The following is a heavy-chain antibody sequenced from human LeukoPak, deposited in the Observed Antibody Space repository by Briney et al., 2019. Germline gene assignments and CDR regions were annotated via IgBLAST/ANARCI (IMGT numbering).Heavy chain of an antibody. CDR1: GYTFTSYD. Sequence: ASVKVSCKASGYTFTSYDINWVRQATGQGLEWMGWMNPNSGNTGYAQKFQGRVTITRNTSISTAYMELSSLRSEDTAVYYCAREHGGGYDLDYWGQGTLVTVSS. V-gene: IGHV1-8*03. CDR3: AREHGGGYDLDY. D-gene: IGHD5-12*01. J-gene: IGHJ4*02. CDR2: MNPNSGNT.